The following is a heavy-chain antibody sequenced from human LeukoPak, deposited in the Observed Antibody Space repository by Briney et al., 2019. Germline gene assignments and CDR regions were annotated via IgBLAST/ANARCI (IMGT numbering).Heavy chain of an antibody. Sequence: SETLSLTCVVYGESFSGYYWGWIRQPPGKGLEWIGTIYYSGNTYYNPSLKSRVTISVDTSKNQFSLKLSSVTAADTAVYYCARPHRAGWFDPWGQGTLVTVSS. D-gene: IGHD6-13*01. CDR1: GESFSGYY. J-gene: IGHJ5*02. V-gene: IGHV4-34*01. CDR3: ARPHRAGWFDP. CDR2: IYYSGNT.